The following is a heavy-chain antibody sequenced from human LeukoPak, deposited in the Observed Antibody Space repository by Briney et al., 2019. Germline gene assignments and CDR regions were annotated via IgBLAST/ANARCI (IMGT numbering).Heavy chain of an antibody. CDR3: ARRGSSSWYFDY. Sequence: SETLSLTCTVSGGSISSYYWSWLRQPPGKGLEWIGYIYYSGSTNYNPSLKSRVTISVDTSKNQFSLKLSSVTAADTAVYYCARRGSSSWYFDYWGQGTLVTVS. V-gene: IGHV4-59*08. J-gene: IGHJ4*02. D-gene: IGHD6-13*01. CDR2: IYYSGST. CDR1: GGSISSYY.